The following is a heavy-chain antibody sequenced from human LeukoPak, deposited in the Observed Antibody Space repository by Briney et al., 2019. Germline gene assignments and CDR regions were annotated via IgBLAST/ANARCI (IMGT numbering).Heavy chain of an antibody. CDR1: GFTFSSYA. D-gene: IGHD3-3*01. V-gene: IGHV3-23*01. CDR2: ISGSGGST. CDR3: AKPRHLLRFLEWLSPFDY. Sequence: PGGSLRLSCAVSGFTFSSYAMSWVRQAPGKGLEWVSAISGSGGSTYYADSVKGRFTISRDNSKNTLYLQMNSLRAEDTAVYYCAKPRHLLRFLEWLSPFDYWGQGTLVTVSS. J-gene: IGHJ4*02.